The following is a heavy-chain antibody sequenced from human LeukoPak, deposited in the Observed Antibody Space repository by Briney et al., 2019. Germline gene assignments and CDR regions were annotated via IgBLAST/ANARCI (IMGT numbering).Heavy chain of an antibody. CDR2: IDYSGST. CDR1: GGSIGSYY. CDR3: ARHGGRWTFDY. J-gene: IGHJ4*02. D-gene: IGHD1-1*01. V-gene: IGHV4-59*08. Sequence: SETLSLTCTISGGSIGSYYWTWIRQPPGKGLEWIGYIDYSGSTNYNPSFKSRVTMSVDTSKNQFSLKLSSVTAADTAMYFCARHGGRWTFDYRGQGTLVTVSS.